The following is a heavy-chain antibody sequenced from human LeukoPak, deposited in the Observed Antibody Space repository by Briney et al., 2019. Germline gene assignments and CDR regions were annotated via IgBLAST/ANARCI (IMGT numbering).Heavy chain of an antibody. J-gene: IGHJ3*02. V-gene: IGHV5-51*03. CDR1: GYSFTSYW. D-gene: IGHD3-10*01. CDR3: ARPQSMAGVAAFDI. Sequence: KPGESLKISCKGSGYSFTSYWIGWVRQMPGKGLEWMGIIYPGDSDTRYSPSFQGQVTISADNSISTAYLQWSSMKASDTAMYYCARPQSMAGVAAFDIWGQGAMVTVSS. CDR2: IYPGDSDT.